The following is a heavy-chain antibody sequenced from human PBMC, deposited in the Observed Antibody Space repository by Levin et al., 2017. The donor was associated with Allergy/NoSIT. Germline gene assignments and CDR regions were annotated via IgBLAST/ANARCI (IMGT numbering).Heavy chain of an antibody. V-gene: IGHV2-70*01. D-gene: IGHD1-26*01. CDR1: GFSLSTSGMC. Sequence: SGPTLVKPTQTLTLTCTFSGFSLSTSGMCVSWIRQPPGKALEWLALIDWDDDKYYSTSLKTRLTISKDNSKNQVVPTMTHMDPVDTATYYCARFTGIVGATGDFDYWGQGTPVTVSS. CDR2: IDWDDDK. J-gene: IGHJ4*02. CDR3: ARFTGIVGATGDFDY.